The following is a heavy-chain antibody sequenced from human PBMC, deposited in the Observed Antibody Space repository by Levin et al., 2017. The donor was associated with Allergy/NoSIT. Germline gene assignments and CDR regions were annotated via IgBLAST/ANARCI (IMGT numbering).Heavy chain of an antibody. V-gene: IGHV4-61*01. J-gene: IGHJ4*02. CDR3: AREGDCSGGSCYSFDY. CDR2: IYYSGST. D-gene: IGHD2-15*01. CDR1: GGSVSSGSYY. Sequence: SETLSLTCTVSGGSVSSGSYYWSWIRQPPGKGLEWIGYIYYSGSTNYNPSLKSRVTISVDTSKNQFSLKLSSVTAADTAVYYCAREGDCSGGSCYSFDYWGQGSLVTVSS.